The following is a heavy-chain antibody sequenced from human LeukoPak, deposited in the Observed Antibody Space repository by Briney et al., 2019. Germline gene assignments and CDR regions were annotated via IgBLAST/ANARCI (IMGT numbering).Heavy chain of an antibody. CDR3: ARDYVYCSGGSCYLLNAFDI. Sequence: GGSLRFSGAAPGFTLSDYYMSWIGKAPGKGLEGALYISSSGVTIYFADSVKGRFTISRDNAKNSRYLQMKSLRVKDTPVYYFARDYVYCSGGSCYLLNAFDIWGEGTMVTVSS. CDR2: ISSSGVTI. V-gene: IGHV3-11*04. D-gene: IGHD2-15*01. CDR1: GFTLSDYY. J-gene: IGHJ3*02.